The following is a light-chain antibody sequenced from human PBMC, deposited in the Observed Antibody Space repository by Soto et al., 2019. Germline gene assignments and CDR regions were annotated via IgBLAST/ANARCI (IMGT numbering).Light chain of an antibody. CDR2: AAS. V-gene: IGKV1-39*01. CDR1: QSIRNH. CDR3: QHSFSAPFT. J-gene: IGKJ3*01. Sequence: DIQMTQSPSSLSASVGDRVTITCRASQSIRNHLNWYRLTPGKAPKVLIYAASTLQGGVPSRFSGSGSGTDFTLTINSLQPEDFATYYCQHSFSAPFTFGPGTKVDIK.